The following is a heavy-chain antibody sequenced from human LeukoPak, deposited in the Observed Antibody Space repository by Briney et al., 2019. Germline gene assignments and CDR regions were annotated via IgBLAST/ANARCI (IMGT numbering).Heavy chain of an antibody. D-gene: IGHD3-3*01. CDR3: ARDYDFWSGYPRSGYGMDV. V-gene: IGHV4-34*01. Sequence: SETLSLTCAVYGGSFSGYYWSWIRQPPGKGLEWIWEINHSGSTNYNPSLKSRVTISVDTSKNQFSLKLSSVTAADTAVYYCARDYDFWSGYPRSGYGMDVWGQGTTVTVSS. CDR1: GGSFSGYY. CDR2: INHSGST. J-gene: IGHJ6*02.